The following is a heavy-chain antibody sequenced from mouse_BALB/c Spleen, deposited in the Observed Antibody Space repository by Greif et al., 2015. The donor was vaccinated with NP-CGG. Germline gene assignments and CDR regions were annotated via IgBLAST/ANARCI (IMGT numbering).Heavy chain of an antibody. CDR2: ILPGSGST. V-gene: IGHV1-9*01. Sequence: QVQLQQSGAELMKPGASVKISCKATGYTFSSYWIEWVKQRPGHGLEWIGEILPGSGSTNYNEKFKGKATFTADTSSNTAYMQLSSLTSEDSAVYYCARGQKRYDVRAMDYWGQGTSVTVSS. J-gene: IGHJ4*01. CDR1: GYTFSSYW. CDR3: ARGQKRYDVRAMDY. D-gene: IGHD2-14*01.